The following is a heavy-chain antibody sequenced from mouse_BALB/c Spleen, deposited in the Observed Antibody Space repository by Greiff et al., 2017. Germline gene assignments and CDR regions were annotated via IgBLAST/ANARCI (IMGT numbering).Heavy chain of an antibody. J-gene: IGHJ2*01. CDR2: INPSNGRT. CDR1: GYTFTSYW. V-gene: IGHV1S81*02. CDR3: ARGEDDYYFDY. D-gene: IGHD2-4*01. Sequence: QVQLQQPGAELVKPGASVKLSCKASGYTFTSYWMHWVKQRPGQGLEWIGEINPSNGRTNYNEKFKSKATLTVDKSSSTAYMQLNSLTSEDSAVYYCARGEDDYYFDYWGQGTTRTVSS.